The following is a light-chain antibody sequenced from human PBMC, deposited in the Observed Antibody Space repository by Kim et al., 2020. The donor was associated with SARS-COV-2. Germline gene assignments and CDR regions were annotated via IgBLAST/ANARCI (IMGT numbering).Light chain of an antibody. V-gene: IGKV3-15*01. CDR3: KQYNDWPPT. Sequence: VSPGERATLSCRASQTISYNLAWYQQKAGQAPRHLIYATSTRATGVPARFSGSGSGTEFTLTISSLQSEDFAVYYCKQYNDWPPTFGQGTKVDIK. CDR2: ATS. J-gene: IGKJ1*01. CDR1: QTISYN.